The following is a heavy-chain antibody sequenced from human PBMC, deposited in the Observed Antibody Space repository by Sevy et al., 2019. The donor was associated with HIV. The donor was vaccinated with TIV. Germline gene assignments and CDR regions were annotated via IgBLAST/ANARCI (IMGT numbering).Heavy chain of an antibody. Sequence: GGSLRLSCAASGFTFSSYGMHWVRQAPGKGLEWVAVISYDGSNKFYVDSVKGRFTISRDNSKNTLYLQMNSLRAEDMAVYYCAKDWMWESDHFRNYYGMNVWGQGTTVTVSS. CDR1: GFTFSSYG. J-gene: IGHJ6*02. CDR2: ISYDGSNK. V-gene: IGHV3-30*18. D-gene: IGHD3-3*02. CDR3: AKDWMWESDHFRNYYGMNV.